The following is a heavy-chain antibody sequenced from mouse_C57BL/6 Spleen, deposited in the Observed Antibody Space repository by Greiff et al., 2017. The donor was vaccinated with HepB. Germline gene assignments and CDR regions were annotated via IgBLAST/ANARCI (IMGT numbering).Heavy chain of an antibody. J-gene: IGHJ2*01. Sequence: QVQLQQSGAELVRPGTSVKMSCKASGYTFTNYWIGWAKQRPGRGLEWIGRIYPGGGYTNYNEKFKGKATLTADKSSSTAYMQFSSLTSEDSAIYYCARSYGNYYCYRGQGTTLTVSS. V-gene: IGHV1-63*01. CDR1: GYTFTNYW. CDR3: ARSYGNYYCY. D-gene: IGHD2-1*01. CDR2: IYPGGGYT.